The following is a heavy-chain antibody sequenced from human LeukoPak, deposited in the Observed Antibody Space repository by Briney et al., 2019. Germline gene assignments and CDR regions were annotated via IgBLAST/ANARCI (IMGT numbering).Heavy chain of an antibody. CDR1: GYTFTSYY. Sequence: ASVKVSCKASGYTFTSYYMHWVRQAPGQGLEWMRIINPSGGRTSYAQKFQGRLTMTRDMSTSTVYMELSSLRSEDTAVYYCARFPDDSAYGYWGQGTLVTVSS. CDR2: INPSGGRT. J-gene: IGHJ4*02. V-gene: IGHV1-46*01. CDR3: ARFPDDSAYGY. D-gene: IGHD4-11*01.